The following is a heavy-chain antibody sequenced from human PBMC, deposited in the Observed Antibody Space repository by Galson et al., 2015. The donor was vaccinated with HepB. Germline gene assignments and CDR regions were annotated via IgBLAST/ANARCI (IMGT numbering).Heavy chain of an antibody. CDR3: TTKFYGSKRPFYSYGMDV. Sequence: TLRLSCAASGFTFSDYYMSWIRQAPGKGLEWVSYISSSGSTIYYADSVKGRFTISRDNAKNSLYLQMNSLKTEDTAVYYCTTKFYGSKRPFYSYGMDVWGQGTTVIVSS. J-gene: IGHJ6*02. D-gene: IGHD3-10*01. CDR1: GFTFSDYY. V-gene: IGHV3-11*01. CDR2: ISSSGSTI.